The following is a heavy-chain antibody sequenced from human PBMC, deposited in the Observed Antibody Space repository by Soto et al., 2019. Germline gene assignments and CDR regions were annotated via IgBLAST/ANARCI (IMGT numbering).Heavy chain of an antibody. CDR2: ITPILGTP. Sequence: QVQLVQSGAEMKKPGSSVKVSRKTSGGAFSNFAVSWVRQAPGQGLEWVGGITPILGTPSYAQKFQGRVTITADVSTTSAYMEITSLTSEDTALYYCVRGGSGSRGDYWGQGTLVTVSS. J-gene: IGHJ4*02. CDR1: GGAFSNFA. V-gene: IGHV1-69*01. D-gene: IGHD3-10*01. CDR3: VRGGSGSRGDY.